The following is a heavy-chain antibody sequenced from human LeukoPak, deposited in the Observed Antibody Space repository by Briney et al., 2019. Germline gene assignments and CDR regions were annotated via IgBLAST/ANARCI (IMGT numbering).Heavy chain of an antibody. CDR1: GGSISSYY. CDR2: IYTSGST. J-gene: IGHJ3*02. V-gene: IGHV4-4*07. CDR3: ARAPVVVDAFES. Sequence: SETLSLTCTLSGGSISSYYWSWIRQPAGKGLEWIGRIYTSGSTNYNPSLKSRVTMSVDTSKNQFSLKLSSVTAADTAVYYCARAPVVVDAFESQGQRTMVTASS.